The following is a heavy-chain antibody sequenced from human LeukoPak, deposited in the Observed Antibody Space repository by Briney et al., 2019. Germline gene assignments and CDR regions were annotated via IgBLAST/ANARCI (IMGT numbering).Heavy chain of an antibody. CDR3: SRGLDSRKLGY. CDR2: IHHSGML. V-gene: IGHV4-31*01. J-gene: IGHJ4*02. D-gene: IGHD3-22*01. CDR1: GASFYSDDQD. Sequence: PSETLSLTCTVSGASFYSDDQDWHWIRQSPGRGLEWIGSIHHSGMLYNNPSLESQVTMTNNTSNNQYPLTLNSVTAADTAVYFCSRGLDSRKLGYWGQGILVTVSS.